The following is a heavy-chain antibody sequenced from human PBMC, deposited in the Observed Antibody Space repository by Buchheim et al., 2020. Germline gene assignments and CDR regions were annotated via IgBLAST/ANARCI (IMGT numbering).Heavy chain of an antibody. J-gene: IGHJ4*02. D-gene: IGHD6-13*01. CDR1: GYSFTKNW. CDR2: IFPTDSDT. V-gene: IGHV5-51*01. Sequence: EVQLVQSGAELKKPGESLRISCKISGYSFTKNWIGWVRQMPGKGLEWMGMIFPTDSDTSYSPAFQGQVTISADRPVSPVYLQWSSLKASDTAMYYCVRRGIDASGTDYWGQGT. CDR3: VRRGIDASGTDY.